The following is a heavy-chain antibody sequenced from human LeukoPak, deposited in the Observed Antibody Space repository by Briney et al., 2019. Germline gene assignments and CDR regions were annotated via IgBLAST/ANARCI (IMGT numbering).Heavy chain of an antibody. J-gene: IGHJ4*02. CDR1: GFTFSIYG. V-gene: IGHV3-21*06. CDR2: IDSSGGYM. Sequence: PGGSLRLSCAASGFTFSIYGMNWARQAPGKGLEWVSSIDSSGGYMFYADSVKGRFIISRDNAKDSLYLQMNSLRVEDTAVYYCLRGDRRDYWGQGTLVTVSS. CDR3: LRGDRRDY.